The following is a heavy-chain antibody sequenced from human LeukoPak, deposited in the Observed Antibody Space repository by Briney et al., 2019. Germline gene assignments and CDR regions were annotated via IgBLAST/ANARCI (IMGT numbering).Heavy chain of an antibody. D-gene: IGHD5-18*01. V-gene: IGHV3-53*01. J-gene: IGHJ4*02. CDR1: GFSVSSNY. CDR3: ARERYGYSYGHFDY. CDR2: IYSGGST. Sequence: HPGGSLRLSCAASGFSVSSNYMSWVRQAPGKGLEWVSVIYSGGSTYYADSVKGRFTISRDNSKNTLYLQMKSLRAEDTAVYYCARERYGYSYGHFDYWGQGTLVTVSS.